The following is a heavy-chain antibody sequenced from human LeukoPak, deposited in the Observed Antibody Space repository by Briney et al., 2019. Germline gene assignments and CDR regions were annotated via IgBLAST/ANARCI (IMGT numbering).Heavy chain of an antibody. CDR2: INPNSGGT. CDR1: GYTFTVYY. D-gene: IGHD2-15*01. V-gene: IGHV1-2*02. CDR3: ARDPQYCSGGSCYLSRHDAFDI. Sequence: GASVKVPCKASGYTFTVYYMHWVRQAPGQGLEWMGWINPNSGGTNYAQKFQGRVTMTRDTSISTDYMELSRLRSDDTAVYYCARDPQYCSGGSCYLSRHDAFDIWGQGTMVTVPS. J-gene: IGHJ3*02.